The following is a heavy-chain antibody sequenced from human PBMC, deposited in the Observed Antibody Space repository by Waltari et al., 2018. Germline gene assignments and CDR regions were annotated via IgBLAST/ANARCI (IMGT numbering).Heavy chain of an antibody. V-gene: IGHV1-2*02. J-gene: IGHJ4*02. CDR3: ARDRASLGHPMSREFDY. CDR1: GYIFTAYY. D-gene: IGHD3-10*02. CDR2: VNPRSGDT. Sequence: QIQLVQSGAEVKKPGASVKVSCKPSGYIFTAYYVHWLRQAPGQGLEWMGKVNPRSGDTTYAQKFQDRVTLISDTSTNTAYMELTRLTSDDTAVYYCARDRASLGHPMSREFDYWGRGTLVTVS.